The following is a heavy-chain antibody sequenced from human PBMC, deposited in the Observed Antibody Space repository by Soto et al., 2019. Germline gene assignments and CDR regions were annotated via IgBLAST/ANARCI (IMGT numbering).Heavy chain of an antibody. Sequence: PXESLNISCKACGYSFTSYWIGWVRQMPGKGLEWMGIIYPGDSDTIYSPSFQGQVTISADKSISTAYPQWNSLKASDTAMYYCARPPYSASYYYFDQWGQGTPVTVSS. D-gene: IGHD1-26*01. V-gene: IGHV5-51*01. CDR1: GYSFTSYW. CDR3: ARPPYSASYYYFDQ. J-gene: IGHJ4*02. CDR2: IYPGDSDT.